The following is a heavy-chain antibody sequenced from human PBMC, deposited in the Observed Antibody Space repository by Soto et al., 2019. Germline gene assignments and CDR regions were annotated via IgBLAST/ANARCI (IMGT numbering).Heavy chain of an antibody. CDR2: MNPNSGNT. CDR3: ARGSEGYYDYVWGSYRYYYFDY. J-gene: IGHJ4*02. Sequence: ASVKVSCKASGYTFTSYDINWVRQATGQGLEWMGWMNPNSGNTGYAQKFQGRVTMTRNTSISTAYMELSSLRSEDTAVYYCARGSEGYYDYVWGSYRYYYFDYWGQGTLVTVPS. CDR1: GYTFTSYD. V-gene: IGHV1-8*01. D-gene: IGHD3-16*02.